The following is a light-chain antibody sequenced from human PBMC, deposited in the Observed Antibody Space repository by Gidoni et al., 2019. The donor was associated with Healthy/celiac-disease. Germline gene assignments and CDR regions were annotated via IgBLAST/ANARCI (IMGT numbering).Light chain of an antibody. CDR2: WAS. J-gene: IGKJ5*01. CDR3: QQYYSTPPT. CDR1: QSVLYSSKNKNY. Sequence: DIVMTHSPDSLAGSLGERATINCKSSQSVLYSSKNKNYLAWYQQKPGQPPKLLIYWASTRESGVPDRFSGSGSGTDFTLTISSLQAEDVAVYYCQQYYSTPPTFGQGTRLEIK. V-gene: IGKV4-1*01.